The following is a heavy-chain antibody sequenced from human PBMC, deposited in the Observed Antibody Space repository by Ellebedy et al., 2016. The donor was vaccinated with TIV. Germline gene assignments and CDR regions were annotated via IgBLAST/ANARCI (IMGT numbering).Heavy chain of an antibody. V-gene: IGHV3-23*01. CDR2: ISGGGDNV. J-gene: IGHJ4*02. D-gene: IGHD5-18*01. CDR3: AKVGTAVVTIAQRYFDY. Sequence: PGGSLRLSCAASGFTFSLYAMSWVRQAPGKGLEWVSTISGGGDNVFYADSVKGRFTVSRDSSQNRLYLHMNSLRAEDTAIYYCAKVGTAVVTIAQRYFDYWGQGTLVTVSS. CDR1: GFTFSLYA.